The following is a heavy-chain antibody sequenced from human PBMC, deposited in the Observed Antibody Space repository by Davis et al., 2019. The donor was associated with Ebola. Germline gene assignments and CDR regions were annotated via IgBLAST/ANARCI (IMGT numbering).Heavy chain of an antibody. J-gene: IGHJ4*02. CDR1: GGSISSYY. Sequence: MPSETLSLTCTVSGGSISSYYWSWIRQPPGKGLEWIGYIFYSGSTNYNPSLKSRVTISVDTSKNQFSLKLSSVTAADTAVYYCARGSQWLGPDYWGQGTLVTVSS. D-gene: IGHD6-19*01. V-gene: IGHV4-59*01. CDR3: ARGSQWLGPDY. CDR2: IFYSGST.